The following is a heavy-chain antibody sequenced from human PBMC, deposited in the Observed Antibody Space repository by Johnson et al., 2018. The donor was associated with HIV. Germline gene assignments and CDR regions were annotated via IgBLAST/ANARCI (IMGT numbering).Heavy chain of an antibody. CDR2: ISGSGGST. CDR3: ARVIRLGAVRLRHAFDI. D-gene: IGHD4-17*01. Sequence: VQLVESGGGLVQPGGSLRLSCAASGFTFSSYAMSWVRQAPGKGLEWVSAISGSGGSTYYADSVKGRFTISRDNSKNTLYLQMNSLRAEDTAVYYCARVIRLGAVRLRHAFDIWGQGTMVTVSS. CDR1: GFTFSSYA. J-gene: IGHJ3*02. V-gene: IGHV3-23*04.